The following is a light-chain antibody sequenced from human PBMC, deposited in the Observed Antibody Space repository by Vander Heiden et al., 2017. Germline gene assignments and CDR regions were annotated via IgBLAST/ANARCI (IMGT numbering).Light chain of an antibody. CDR2: GNN. V-gene: IGLV1-40*01. Sequence: QSVLTLPPSVSGAPGLRVTVSCTGCSSNIGAGYDVHWYQQLPGTAPKLLIYGNNNRPSGVPDRFSGSKSGTSASLAITGLQAEDEADYYCQSYDSSLSGVVFGGGTKLTVL. CDR3: QSYDSSLSGVV. J-gene: IGLJ2*01. CDR1: SSNIGAGYD.